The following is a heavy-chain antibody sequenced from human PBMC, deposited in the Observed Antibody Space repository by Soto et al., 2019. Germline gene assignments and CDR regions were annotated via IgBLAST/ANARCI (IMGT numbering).Heavy chain of an antibody. D-gene: IGHD5-18*01. V-gene: IGHV4-30-2*01. CDR2: IYHSGST. J-gene: IGHJ4*02. Sequence: LSLTCAVSGGSISSGGYSWSWIRQPPGKGLEWIGYIYHSGSTYYNPSLKSRVTISVDRSKNQFSLKLSSVTAADTAVYYCARGIQPWSQYYFDYWGQGTLVTVSS. CDR3: ARGIQPWSQYYFDY. CDR1: GGSISSGGYS.